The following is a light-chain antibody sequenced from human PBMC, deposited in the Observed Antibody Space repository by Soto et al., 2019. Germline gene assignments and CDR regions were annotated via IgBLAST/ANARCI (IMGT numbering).Light chain of an antibody. CDR3: QQSYTTPFT. V-gene: IGKV1-39*01. J-gene: IGKJ3*01. Sequence: DIQMTQSPSSLSASVGDRVSITCRASQSISSYLNWYQQKPAKAPKLLISAASSLQSGVPSTFSGSGSGTDFTLTISSLQPEDFATYFCQQSYTTPFTFGPGTKVDIK. CDR2: AAS. CDR1: QSISSY.